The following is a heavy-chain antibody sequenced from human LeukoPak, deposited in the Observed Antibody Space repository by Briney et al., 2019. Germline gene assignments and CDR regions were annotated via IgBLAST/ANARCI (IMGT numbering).Heavy chain of an antibody. Sequence: PGGSLRLSCAASGFTFSSYWMHWVRQAPGKGLVWVSRINSDGSRTSYADSMKGRFTISRDNAKNTLYLQMNSLRAEDTAVYYCARGRSIYYDSSGLFLDYWGQGTLVTVSS. J-gene: IGHJ4*02. CDR2: INSDGSRT. CDR1: GFTFSSYW. CDR3: ARGRSIYYDSSGLFLDY. V-gene: IGHV3-74*01. D-gene: IGHD3-22*01.